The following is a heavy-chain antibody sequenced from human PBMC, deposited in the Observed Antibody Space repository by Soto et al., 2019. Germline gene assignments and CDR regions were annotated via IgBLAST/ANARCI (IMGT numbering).Heavy chain of an antibody. Sequence: GGSLRLSSAASGFTFSSYSMNWVRQAPGKGLEWVSSISSSSSYIYYADSVKGRFTISRDNAKNSLYLQMNSLRAEDTAVYYCARDSTSGYSYGYGYYYYGMDVWGQGTTVTVSS. V-gene: IGHV3-21*01. CDR3: ARDSTSGYSYGYGYYYYGMDV. D-gene: IGHD5-18*01. CDR1: GFTFSSYS. J-gene: IGHJ6*02. CDR2: ISSSSSYI.